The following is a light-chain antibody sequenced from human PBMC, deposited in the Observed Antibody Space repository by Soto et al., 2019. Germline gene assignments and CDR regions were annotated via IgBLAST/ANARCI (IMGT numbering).Light chain of an antibody. J-gene: IGLJ1*01. Sequence: QSALTQPPSVSGSPGQSVTISCTGTSSDVGSYNRVSWYQQPPGTAPKLMIYEVSNRPSGVPDRFSGSKSGNTASLTISGLQAADEADYYCSLYTSSSTFVFGTGTKVTVL. CDR2: EVS. V-gene: IGLV2-18*01. CDR1: SSDVGSYNR. CDR3: SLYTSSSTFV.